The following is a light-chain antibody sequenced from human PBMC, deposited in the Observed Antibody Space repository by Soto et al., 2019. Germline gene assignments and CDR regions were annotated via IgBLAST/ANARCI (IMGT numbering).Light chain of an antibody. CDR3: QQYGSSPRIT. J-gene: IGKJ5*01. CDR2: GAS. Sequence: EIVLTQSPGTLSLSPGERATLSCRASQSFSSSYLAWYQRKPGQAPRLLIYGASSRATGIPDRFSGSRSGTDYTLTISRLASQDFAVYYCQQYGSSPRITFGQGTRLEIK. V-gene: IGKV3-20*01. CDR1: QSFSSSY.